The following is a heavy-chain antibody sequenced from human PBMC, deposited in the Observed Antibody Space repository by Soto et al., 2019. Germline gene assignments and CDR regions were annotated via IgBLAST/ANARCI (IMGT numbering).Heavy chain of an antibody. D-gene: IGHD2-15*01. J-gene: IGHJ5*02. V-gene: IGHV4-34*01. CDR2: INHSGST. CDR3: ARVGLRGYCSGGSCYWRNNWFDP. Sequence: KPSETLSLTCAVYGGSFSGYYWSWIRQPPGKGLEWIGEINHSGSTNYNPSLKSRVTISVDTSKNQFSLKLSSVTAADTAVYYCARVGLRGYCSGGSCYWRNNWFDPWGQGTLVTVSS. CDR1: GGSFSGYY.